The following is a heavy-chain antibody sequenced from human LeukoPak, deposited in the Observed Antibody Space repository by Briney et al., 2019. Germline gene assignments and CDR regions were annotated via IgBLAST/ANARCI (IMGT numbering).Heavy chain of an antibody. V-gene: IGHV3-30*14. CDR1: GFTFSSYA. CDR3: ARAWGIAAAADAFDI. J-gene: IGHJ3*02. Sequence: PGGSLRLSCAASGFTFSSYAMHWVRQAPGKGLEWVAIILYDGSNQYYADSVKGRFTISRDNSKNTLYLQMNSLRAEDTAAYYCARAWGIAAAADAFDIWGQGTTVTVSS. CDR2: ILYDGSNQ. D-gene: IGHD6-13*01.